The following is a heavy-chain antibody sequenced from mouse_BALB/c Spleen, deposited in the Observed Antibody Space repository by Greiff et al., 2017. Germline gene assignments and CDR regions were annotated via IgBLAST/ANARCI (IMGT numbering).Heavy chain of an antibody. CDR2: IWAGGST. CDR3: AREVTTVVGYFDV. Sequence: VNVVESGPGLVAPSQSLSITCTVSGFSLTSYGVHWVRQPPGKGLEWLGVIWAGGSTNYNSALMSRLSISKDNSKSQVFLKMNSLQTDDTAMYYCAREVTTVVGYFDVWGAGTTVTVSS. J-gene: IGHJ1*01. V-gene: IGHV2-9*02. D-gene: IGHD1-1*01. CDR1: GFSLTSYG.